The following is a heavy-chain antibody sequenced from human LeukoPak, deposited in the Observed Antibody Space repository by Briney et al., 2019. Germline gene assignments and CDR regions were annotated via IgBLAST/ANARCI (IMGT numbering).Heavy chain of an antibody. CDR2: ISGSGGST. CDR1: GFPFTTYA. D-gene: IGHD3-22*01. Sequence: GSLRLSCAASGFPFTTYAMSWVRQAPGKGLEWVSAISGSGGSTYYADSVKGRFTISRDNSKNTLYLQMNSLRAEDTAVYYCAKEGDYDSSGYYYWGQGTLVTVSS. J-gene: IGHJ4*02. CDR3: AKEGDYDSSGYYY. V-gene: IGHV3-23*01.